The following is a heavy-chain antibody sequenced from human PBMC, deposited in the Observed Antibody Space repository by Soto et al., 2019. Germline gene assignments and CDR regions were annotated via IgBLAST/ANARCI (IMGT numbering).Heavy chain of an antibody. J-gene: IGHJ4*02. CDR3: ARDPAYSSSRYRGLDY. D-gene: IGHD6-13*01. V-gene: IGHV3-7*01. CDR1: GFNFRGYW. CDR2: IKEDGIEK. Sequence: GGSLRLSCGGAGFNFRGYWMSWVRQAPGKGLEWVANIKEDGIEKYYVDSVKGRFTISRDNAKNTLYLQMNSLRAEDTAVYYCARDPAYSSSRYRGLDYWGQGTLVTVSS.